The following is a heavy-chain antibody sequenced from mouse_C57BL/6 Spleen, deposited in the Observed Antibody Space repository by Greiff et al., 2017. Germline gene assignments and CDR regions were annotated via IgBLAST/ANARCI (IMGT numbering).Heavy chain of an antibody. Sequence: EVKLVESGPGLVKPSQSLSLTCSVTGYSITSGYYWNWIRQFPGNKLEWMGYISYDGSHNYNPSLKNRISITRDTSKNQFFLKLNSVTTEDTATYYCARSSLGPIDYWGQGTTLTVSS. V-gene: IGHV3-6*01. CDR3: ARSSLGPIDY. CDR1: GYSITSGYY. J-gene: IGHJ2*01. CDR2: ISYDGSH.